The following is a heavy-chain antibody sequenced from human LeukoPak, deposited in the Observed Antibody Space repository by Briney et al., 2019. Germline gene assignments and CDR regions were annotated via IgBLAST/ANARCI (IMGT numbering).Heavy chain of an antibody. Sequence: ASVKVSCKASGYTFTGYYMHWVRQAPGQGLEWMGWIDPNSGGTNYAQKFQGRVTMTRDTSISTAYMELSRLRSDGTAVYYCARVRCSSTSCYGPLDYWGQGTLVTVSS. V-gene: IGHV1-2*02. D-gene: IGHD2-2*01. CDR1: GYTFTGYY. J-gene: IGHJ4*02. CDR2: IDPNSGGT. CDR3: ARVRCSSTSCYGPLDY.